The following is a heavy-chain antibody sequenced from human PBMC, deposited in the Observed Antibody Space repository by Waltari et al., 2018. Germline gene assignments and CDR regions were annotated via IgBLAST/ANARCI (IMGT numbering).Heavy chain of an antibody. V-gene: IGHV5-51*03. D-gene: IGHD2-15*01. CDR3: ARRGNGGQDAFDI. CDR2: IYPGDSDT. Sequence: EVQLVQSGAEVKKPGESLKISCKGSGYSFTSYWIGWVRQMPGKGLEWMGSIYPGDSDTSDSPSVQGQVTSAADKSISTADLQWSSLKASDTAMYYCARRGNGGQDAFDIWGQGTMVTVSS. CDR1: GYSFTSYW. J-gene: IGHJ3*02.